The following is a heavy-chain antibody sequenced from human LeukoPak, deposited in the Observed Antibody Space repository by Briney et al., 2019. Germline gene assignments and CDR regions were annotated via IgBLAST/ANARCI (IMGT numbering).Heavy chain of an antibody. CDR1: GYTFTSYD. V-gene: IGHV1-8*03. D-gene: IGHD3-22*01. CDR3: ANTFYYDSEGYYFDAFDI. Sequence: GASVKVSCKASGYTFTSYDINWVRQATGQGLEWMGWMNPNSGNTGYAQKFQGRVTITRNTAISTAYMELSSLRSEDTAVYYCANTFYYDSEGYYFDAFDIWGQGTMVTVSS. J-gene: IGHJ3*02. CDR2: MNPNSGNT.